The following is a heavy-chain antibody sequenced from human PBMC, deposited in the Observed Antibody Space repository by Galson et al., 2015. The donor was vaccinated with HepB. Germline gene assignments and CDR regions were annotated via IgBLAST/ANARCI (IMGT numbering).Heavy chain of an antibody. CDR1: GFIFNSFG. D-gene: IGHD2/OR15-2a*01. CDR2: IWNDGSNT. V-gene: IGHV3-33*01. CDR3: ARAHRNSPRSCYYVDY. J-gene: IGHJ4*02. Sequence: SLRLSCAASGFIFNSFGIHWVRQAPGKGLEWVAMIWNDGSNTDYADSVKGRFTISRGNSKNTVYLQIDNLRGEDTAVYYCARAHRNSPRSCYYVDYWGQGTLVTVSS.